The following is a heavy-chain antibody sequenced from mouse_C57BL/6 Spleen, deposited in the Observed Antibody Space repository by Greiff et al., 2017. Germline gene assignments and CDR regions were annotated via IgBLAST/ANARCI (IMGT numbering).Heavy chain of an antibody. CDR3: TRELRLRRFAY. Sequence: VQLQQSGAELVRPGASVTLSCKASGYTFTDYEMHWVKPTPVHGLEWIGAIDPETGGTAYNQKFKGKAILTADKSSSTAYMELRSLTSEDSAVYYCTRELRLRRFAYWGQGTLVTVSA. J-gene: IGHJ3*01. D-gene: IGHD3-2*02. CDR2: IDPETGGT. V-gene: IGHV1-15*01. CDR1: GYTFTDYE.